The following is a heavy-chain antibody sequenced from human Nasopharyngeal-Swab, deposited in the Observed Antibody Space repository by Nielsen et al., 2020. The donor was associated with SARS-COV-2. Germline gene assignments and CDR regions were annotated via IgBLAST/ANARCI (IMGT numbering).Heavy chain of an antibody. CDR3: ARASSYYGSGSYYY. Sequence: PGKGLEWIGSIYYSGSTYYNPSLKSRVTISVDTSKNQFSLKLGSVTAADTAVYYCARASSYYGSGSYYYWGQGTLVTVSS. D-gene: IGHD3-10*01. CDR2: IYYSGST. V-gene: IGHV4-39*01. J-gene: IGHJ4*02.